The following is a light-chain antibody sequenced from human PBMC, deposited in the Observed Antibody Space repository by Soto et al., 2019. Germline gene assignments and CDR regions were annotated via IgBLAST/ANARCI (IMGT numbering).Light chain of an antibody. CDR2: RAS. Sequence: DIQMTQSPSTLSASVVDRDTITCRATQSISNWLAWYQQNPGKPPKLLIYRASTLEVGVPSRFSGNGSGTEFALTISSLQPDDFATYDCQQYDGYFLTFGGGTKVEIK. CDR1: QSISNW. V-gene: IGKV1-5*03. J-gene: IGKJ4*01. CDR3: QQYDGYFLT.